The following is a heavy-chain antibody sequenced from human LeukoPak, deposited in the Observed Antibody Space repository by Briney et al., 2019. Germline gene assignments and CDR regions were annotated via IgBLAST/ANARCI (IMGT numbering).Heavy chain of an antibody. CDR1: GFTFGGYG. CDR2: IAYGGSSA. J-gene: IGHJ4*02. CDR3: TRYNSDHFDY. V-gene: IGHV3-33*01. D-gene: IGHD6-19*01. Sequence: GGSLRLSCAGSGFTFGGYGMHWFRQTPGKGLEWVAVIAYGGSSAFYADSMKGLFTISRHNSKNTMSVQMDDLRAEGAAGYYCTRYNSDHFDYWGQGTLVTVSS.